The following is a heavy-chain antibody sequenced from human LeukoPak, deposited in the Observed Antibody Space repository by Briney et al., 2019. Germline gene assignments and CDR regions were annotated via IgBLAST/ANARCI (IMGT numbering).Heavy chain of an antibody. D-gene: IGHD6-13*01. Sequence: SETLSLTCAVSDYSISSGYYWGWIRQPPGKGLEWIGSIYHSGSTYYNPSLKSRVTISVDTSKNQFSLKLSSVTAADTAVYYCARVLGGEQLFDYWGQGTLVTVSS. CDR1: DYSISSGYY. V-gene: IGHV4-38-2*01. CDR3: ARVLGGEQLFDY. J-gene: IGHJ4*02. CDR2: IYHSGST.